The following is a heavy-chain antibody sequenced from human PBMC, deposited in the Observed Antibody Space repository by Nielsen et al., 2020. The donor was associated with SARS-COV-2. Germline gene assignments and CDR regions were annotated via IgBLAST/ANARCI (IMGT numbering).Heavy chain of an antibody. J-gene: IGHJ6*02. D-gene: IGHD2-2*02. CDR1: GFTFSSYA. CDR2: ISYDGSNK. V-gene: IGHV3-30-3*01. Sequence: GESLKISCAASGFTFSSYAMHWVRQAPGKGLEWVAVISYDGSNKYYADSVKGRFTISRDNSKNTLYLQMNSLRAEDTAVYYCARDRSYRSYYYYGMDVWGQGTTVTVSS. CDR3: ARDRSYRSYYYYGMDV.